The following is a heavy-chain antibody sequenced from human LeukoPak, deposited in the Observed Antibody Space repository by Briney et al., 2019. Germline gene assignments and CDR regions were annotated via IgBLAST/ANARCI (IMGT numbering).Heavy chain of an antibody. Sequence: GGSLRLSCAASGFTFSIYNMNWVRQAPGKGLEWVSYISSSSSPIYYADSVKGRFTISRDSSKNTLFLQMNSLRLEDTAVYYCASSNCDGDCYLDYWGQGTLVTVSS. CDR2: ISSSSSPI. J-gene: IGHJ4*02. CDR1: GFTFSIYN. D-gene: IGHD2-21*02. V-gene: IGHV3-48*01. CDR3: ASSNCDGDCYLDY.